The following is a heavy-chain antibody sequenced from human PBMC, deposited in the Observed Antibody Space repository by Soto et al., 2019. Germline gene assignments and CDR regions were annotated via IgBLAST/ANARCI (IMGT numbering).Heavy chain of an antibody. CDR3: ARDRIAAADTPRFNYYYGMDV. CDR2: IYGGLTT. J-gene: IGHJ6*02. V-gene: IGHV3-53*01. Sequence: GGSLRLSCAASGFTVSSTSMTWVRQAPGKGLEWVSVIYGGLTTSYADCVEGRFTISRDNSRNTRLLQMNSLRANDTAVYYGARDRIAAADTPRFNYYYGMDVWGQGTTVTVP. CDR1: GFTVSSTS. D-gene: IGHD6-13*01.